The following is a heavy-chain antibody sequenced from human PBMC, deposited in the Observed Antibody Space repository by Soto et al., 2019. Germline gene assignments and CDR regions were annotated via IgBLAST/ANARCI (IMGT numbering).Heavy chain of an antibody. V-gene: IGHV3-23*01. D-gene: IGHD2-2*01. Sequence: EVQLLESGGGVVQPGGSLRLSCAASGFIFSNYAMSWVRQAPGKGLEWVSGISGSGGSTYNADSVKGRFTISRDNSKNTMYMQMNSLRGEDTAEYYCAKRSTGSSGYFDFWGQGTLVTVSS. J-gene: IGHJ4*02. CDR3: AKRSTGSSGYFDF. CDR2: ISGSGGST. CDR1: GFIFSNYA.